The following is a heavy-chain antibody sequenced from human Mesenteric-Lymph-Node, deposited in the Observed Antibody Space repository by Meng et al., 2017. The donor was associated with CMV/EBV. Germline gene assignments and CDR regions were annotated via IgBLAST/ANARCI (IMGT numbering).Heavy chain of an antibody. D-gene: IGHD2-2*01. J-gene: IGHJ5*02. Sequence: GGSLRLSCAASGFTFSSYAMHWVRQAPGKGLEWVAVISYDGSNKYYADSVKGRFTISRDNSKNTLYLQMNSLRAEDTAVYYCAREGACSGTSCYEGDWFDPWGQGTLVTVSS. CDR2: ISYDGSNK. CDR1: GFTFSSYA. CDR3: AREGACSGTSCYEGDWFDP. V-gene: IGHV3-30-3*01.